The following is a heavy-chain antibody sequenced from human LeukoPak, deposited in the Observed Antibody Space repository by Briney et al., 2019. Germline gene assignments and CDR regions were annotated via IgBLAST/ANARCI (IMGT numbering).Heavy chain of an antibody. V-gene: IGHV4/OR15-8*01. CDR1: GGSIDSTNW. D-gene: IGHD3-10*01. CDR3: AKTYYSSSGSWD. CDR2: IHHDGRI. J-gene: IGHJ1*01. Sequence: QTSETLSLTCDVSGGSIDSTNWWNWVRQPPGKGLEWIGEIHHDGRINFNPSLKSRVTLSLDTSKNQFSLRLNSVTAADTAVYYCAKTYYSSSGSWDWGQGTLVTVSS.